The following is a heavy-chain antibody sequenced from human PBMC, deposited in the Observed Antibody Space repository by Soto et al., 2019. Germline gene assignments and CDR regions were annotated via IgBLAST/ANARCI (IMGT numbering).Heavy chain of an antibody. J-gene: IGHJ5*02. V-gene: IGHV4-59*01. CDR1: GGSISGYY. Sequence: QVQLQESGPGLVKPSETLSLTCTVSGGSISGYYWSWIRQPPGKGLEWIGYIYYSGSTKYNPSLKSRVTISVDTSKNQVSLKLSSVTAADTAVYYSARGACSTTSCYDFGWFDPWGQGTLVTVSS. CDR2: IYYSGST. CDR3: ARGACSTTSCYDFGWFDP. D-gene: IGHD2-2*01.